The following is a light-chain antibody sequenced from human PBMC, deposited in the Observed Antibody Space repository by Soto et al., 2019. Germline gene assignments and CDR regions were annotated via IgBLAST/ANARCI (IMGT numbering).Light chain of an antibody. CDR3: QQYSSYSPLT. CDR1: QSISSW. V-gene: IGKV1-5*01. CDR2: DAY. Sequence: DIQMTQSPSTLSASVGDRVTITCRASQSISSWLAWYQQKPGKAPKLLIYDAYSLESGTPSRFSGRRSGTEFTLTIASVQPEDFATHYCQQYSSYSPLTFGVGTKVEIK. J-gene: IGKJ4*01.